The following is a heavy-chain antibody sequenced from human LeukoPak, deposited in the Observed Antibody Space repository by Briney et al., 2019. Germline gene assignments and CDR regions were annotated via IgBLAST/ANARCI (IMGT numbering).Heavy chain of an antibody. V-gene: IGHV3-33*01. CDR2: IWYDGSNK. CDR1: GFTFSSYG. J-gene: IGHJ4*02. D-gene: IGHD3-10*01. Sequence: GRSLRLSCAASGFTFSSYGMHWVRQAPGKGLEWVAVIWYDGSNKYYADSVKGRFTISRDNSKNTLYLQMNSLGAEDTAVYYCAVIRGVFNYWGQGTLVTVSS. CDR3: AVIRGVFNY.